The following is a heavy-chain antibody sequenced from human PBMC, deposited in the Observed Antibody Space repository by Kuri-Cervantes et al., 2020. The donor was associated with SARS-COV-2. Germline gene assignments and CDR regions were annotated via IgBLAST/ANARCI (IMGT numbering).Heavy chain of an antibody. CDR3: ARLPMPRYYYYYYGMDV. V-gene: IGHV5-51*01. D-gene: IGHD2-2*01. CDR2: VYPGDSET. Sequence: GESLKISCKGSGYSFTSYWIGWVRQMPGKGLEWMGIVYPGDSETRYRPSFQGQITISADKSSSTAYLQWSSLKASDTAMYYCARLPMPRYYYYYYGMDVWGQGTTVTVSS. J-gene: IGHJ6*02. CDR1: GYSFTSYW.